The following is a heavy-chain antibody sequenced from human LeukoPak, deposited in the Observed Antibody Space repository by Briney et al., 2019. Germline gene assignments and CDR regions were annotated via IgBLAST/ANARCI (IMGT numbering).Heavy chain of an antibody. CDR1: GGSISSYY. CDR3: ARSPLYYYDSSGYSD. CDR2: SYYSGTT. Sequence: SETLSLTCTLSGGSISSYYWSWIRQPPGKGLEWLGYSYYSGTTNYNPSLKSRLTISVDTSKNQFSLKLSSVTAADTAVYYCARSPLYYYDSSGYSDWGQGTLVTVSS. V-gene: IGHV4-59*08. J-gene: IGHJ4*02. D-gene: IGHD3-22*01.